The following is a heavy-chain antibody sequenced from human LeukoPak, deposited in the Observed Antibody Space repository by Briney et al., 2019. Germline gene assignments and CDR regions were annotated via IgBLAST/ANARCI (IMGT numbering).Heavy chain of an antibody. Sequence: SVKVSCKPSGGTFSSFAFIWVRQAPGQGLEWIGGIVPIFGTANYAQKFQGRVTITADESTSTAYMELRSLRSEDTAVYYCARGGGSGSSDFDYWGQGTLVTVSS. CDR3: ARGGGSGSSDFDY. V-gene: IGHV1-69*13. D-gene: IGHD3-10*01. J-gene: IGHJ4*02. CDR2: IVPIFGTA. CDR1: GGTFSSFA.